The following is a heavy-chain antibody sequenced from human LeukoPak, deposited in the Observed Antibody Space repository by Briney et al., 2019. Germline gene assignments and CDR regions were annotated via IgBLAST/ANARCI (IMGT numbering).Heavy chain of an antibody. CDR1: GRTFKNYA. CDR3: VRENTRYFDY. D-gene: IGHD1/OR15-1a*01. V-gene: IGHV3-30-3*01. Sequence: GGSLRLSCAASGRTFKNYAMHWVRQAPGRGLEWVAVISYDGSRQNYADSVKGRFTISRDNSKNTLYLQMNSLRVEDRAVYYCVRENTRYFDYWGQGTLVTVSS. J-gene: IGHJ4*02. CDR2: ISYDGSRQ.